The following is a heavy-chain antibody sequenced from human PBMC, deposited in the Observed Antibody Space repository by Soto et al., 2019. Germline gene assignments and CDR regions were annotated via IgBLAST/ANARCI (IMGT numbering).Heavy chain of an antibody. CDR2: ISYDGSNK. CDR1: GFTFSSYA. Sequence: LRLSCAASGFTFSSYAMHWVRQAPGKGLEWVAVISYDGSNKYYADSVKGRFTISRDNSKNTLYLQMNSLRAEDTAVYYCARTYGSGSYYSYGMDVWGQGTTVTVSS. V-gene: IGHV3-30-3*01. J-gene: IGHJ6*02. D-gene: IGHD3-10*01. CDR3: ARTYGSGSYYSYGMDV.